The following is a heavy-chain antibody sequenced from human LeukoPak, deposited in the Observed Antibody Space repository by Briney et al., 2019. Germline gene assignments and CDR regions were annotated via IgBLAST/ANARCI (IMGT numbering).Heavy chain of an antibody. D-gene: IGHD1-14*01. J-gene: IGHJ4*02. CDR3: ANVPRSTVSY. Sequence: GGSLRLSCAASGFSFTTNWMHWVRQTPGKRLEWVAELNEDGTVKYYVDSVKGRFTISRDNAKNSLYLQMNRLRAEDTGVYFCANVPRSTVSYWGRGALVTVSS. V-gene: IGHV3-7*01. CDR1: GFSFTTNW. CDR2: LNEDGTVK.